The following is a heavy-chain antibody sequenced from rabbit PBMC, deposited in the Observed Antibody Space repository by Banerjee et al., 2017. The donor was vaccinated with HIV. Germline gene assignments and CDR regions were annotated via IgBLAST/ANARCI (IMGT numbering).Heavy chain of an antibody. D-gene: IGHD1-1*01. CDR2: IGTGSSGST. J-gene: IGHJ4*01. CDR1: GFSFSSSYW. Sequence: QEQLEESGGDLVKPEGSLTLTCTASGFSFSSSYWICWVRQAPGKGLEWIGCIGTGSSGSTYYASWAKGRFTISRTSSTTVTLQMTSLTAADTATYFCARDLYTISSSNLWGPGTLVTVS. V-gene: IGHV1S45*01. CDR3: ARDLYTISSSNL.